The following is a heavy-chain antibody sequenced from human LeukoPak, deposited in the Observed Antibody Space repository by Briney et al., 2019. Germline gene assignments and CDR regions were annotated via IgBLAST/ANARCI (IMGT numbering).Heavy chain of an antibody. Sequence: GGSLRLSCAASGVMFPSYWMTWVRQAPGKGLEWVANIKQDGSEKYYVDSVKGRFTISRDNAKNSVYLQMNSLSDEDTAVYYCARDFLTGYFDYWGQGTLVTVSS. CDR3: ARDFLTGYFDY. CDR2: IKQDGSEK. D-gene: IGHD3-9*01. CDR1: GVMFPSYW. V-gene: IGHV3-7*01. J-gene: IGHJ4*02.